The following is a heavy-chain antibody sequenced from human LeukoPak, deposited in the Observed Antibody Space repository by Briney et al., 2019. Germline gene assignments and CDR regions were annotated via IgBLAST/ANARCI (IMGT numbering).Heavy chain of an antibody. CDR3: ARDLYGSGEDPSGMDV. J-gene: IGHJ6*04. D-gene: IGHD3-10*01. V-gene: IGHV1-2*02. CDR2: INPNSGGT. Sequence: ASVKVSCKASGYTFTGYYMHWVRQAPGQGLEWMGWINPNSGGTNYAQKFQGRVTMTRDTSISTAYMELSRLRSDDTAVYYCARDLYGSGEDPSGMDVWGKGTTVTVSS. CDR1: GYTFTGYY.